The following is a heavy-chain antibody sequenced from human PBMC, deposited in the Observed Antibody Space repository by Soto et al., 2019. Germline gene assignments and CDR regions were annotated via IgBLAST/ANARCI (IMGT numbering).Heavy chain of an antibody. CDR2: IWYDGSNK. CDR1: GFTFSSYG. D-gene: IGHD3-22*01. Sequence: QVQLVESGGGVVQPGRSLRLSCAASGFTFSSYGMHWVRQAPGKGLEWVAVIWYDGSNKYYADSVKGRFTISRDNSKNTLYLQRNSLRAEDTAVYYCARDSSDSQYYYYYYGMDVWGQGTTVTVSS. V-gene: IGHV3-33*01. CDR3: ARDSSDSQYYYYYYGMDV. J-gene: IGHJ6*02.